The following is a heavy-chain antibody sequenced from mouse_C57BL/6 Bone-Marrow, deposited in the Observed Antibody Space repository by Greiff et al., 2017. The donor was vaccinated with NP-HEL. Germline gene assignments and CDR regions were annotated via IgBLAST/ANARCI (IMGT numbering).Heavy chain of an antibody. Sequence: QVQLQQSDAELVKPGASVKISCKVSGYTFTDYTIHWMKQRPEQGLEWIGYIYPRDGSTKYNEKFKGKATLTADKSSSTAYMQLNSLTSEDSAVYFCARYVIYYCCSCPFDYWGQGTTLTVSS. V-gene: IGHV1-78*01. CDR3: ARYVIYYCCSCPFDY. CDR2: IYPRDGST. D-gene: IGHD1-1*01. CDR1: GYTFTDYT. J-gene: IGHJ2*01.